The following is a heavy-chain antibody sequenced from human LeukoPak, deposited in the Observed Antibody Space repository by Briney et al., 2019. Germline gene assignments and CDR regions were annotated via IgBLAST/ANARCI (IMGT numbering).Heavy chain of an antibody. V-gene: IGHV4-4*07. CDR1: GGSISSYY. CDR3: ARDPGSGYEEHFDY. J-gene: IGHJ4*02. D-gene: IGHD5-12*01. CDR2: IYTSGGI. Sequence: PSETLSLTCTVSGGSISSYYWSWIWQPAGKGLERIGRIYTSGGINYNPSLKSRVTMSGDTSKKQFSLKLSSVTAADTAVYYCARDPGSGYEEHFDYWGQGTLVTVSS.